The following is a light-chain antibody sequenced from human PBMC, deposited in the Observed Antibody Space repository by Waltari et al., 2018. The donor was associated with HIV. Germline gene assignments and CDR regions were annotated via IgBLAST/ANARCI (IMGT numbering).Light chain of an antibody. J-gene: IGLJ2*01. CDR1: RPNVGAGYD. V-gene: IGLV1-40*01. CDR2: GNN. CDR3: QSYDSSLVI. Sequence: QSVLTQPPSVSGAPGQRVTISCTGSRPNVGAGYDVHWYQQLPGTTPKLLIYGNNNRPSGVPDRFSGSKSGTSASLAITGLQADDEADYYCQSYDSSLVIFGGGTKLTVL.